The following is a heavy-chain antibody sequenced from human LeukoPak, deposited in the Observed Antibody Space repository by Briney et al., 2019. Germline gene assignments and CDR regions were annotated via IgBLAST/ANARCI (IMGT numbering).Heavy chain of an antibody. Sequence: PGGSLRLSCAASGFTFSSSWMHWVRQAPGKGLEWVAFIYYDGSNIYYADYVKGRFTISRDISKNTLYLQMDSLRAEDTAIYYCARDWKTNSFDYWGQGTLVIVSS. CDR2: IYYDGSNI. D-gene: IGHD1-1*01. CDR1: GFTFSSSW. CDR3: ARDWKTNSFDY. V-gene: IGHV3-33*08. J-gene: IGHJ4*02.